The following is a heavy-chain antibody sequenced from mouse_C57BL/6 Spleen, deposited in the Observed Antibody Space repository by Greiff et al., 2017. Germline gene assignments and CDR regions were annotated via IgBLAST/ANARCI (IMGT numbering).Heavy chain of an antibody. CDR3: DRSHYSNYVDY. CDR1: GYTFTSYW. D-gene: IGHD2-5*01. CDR2: IYPSDSET. J-gene: IGHJ3*01. Sequence: QVQLQQPGAELVRPGSSVKLSCKASGYTFTSYWMEWVKQRPGQGLEWIGNIYPSDSETHYNQKFKDKATLTVDKSSSTAYMQLSSLTSEDSAVSYCDRSHYSNYVDYWGQGTLVTVSA. V-gene: IGHV1-61*01.